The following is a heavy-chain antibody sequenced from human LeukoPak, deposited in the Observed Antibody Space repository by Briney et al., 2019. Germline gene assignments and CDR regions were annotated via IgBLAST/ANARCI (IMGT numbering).Heavy chain of an antibody. CDR2: INHSGST. CDR1: GGSFSGYY. D-gene: IGHD3-10*01. J-gene: IGHJ5*02. CDR3: ARVGAFLWFGELNWFDP. V-gene: IGHV4-34*01. Sequence: SSETLSLTCAVYGGSFSGYYWSWIRQPPGKGLEWIGEINHSGSTNYDPSLKSRVTISVDTSKNQFSLKLSSVTAADTAVYYCARVGAFLWFGELNWFDPWGQGTLVTVSS.